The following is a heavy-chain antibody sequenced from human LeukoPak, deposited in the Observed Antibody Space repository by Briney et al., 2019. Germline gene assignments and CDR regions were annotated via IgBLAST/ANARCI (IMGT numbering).Heavy chain of an antibody. V-gene: IGHV4-59*08. CDR3: ARGGPPGEYYDILTGSTYGMDV. CDR2: IYYSGST. CDR1: GGSISSYY. Sequence: SETLSLTCTVSGGSISSYYWSWIRQPPGKGLEWIGYIYYSGSTNYNPSLKSRVTISVDTSKNQFSLKLSSVTAADTAVYYCARGGPPGEYYDILTGSTYGMDVWGQGTTVTVSS. D-gene: IGHD3-9*01. J-gene: IGHJ6*02.